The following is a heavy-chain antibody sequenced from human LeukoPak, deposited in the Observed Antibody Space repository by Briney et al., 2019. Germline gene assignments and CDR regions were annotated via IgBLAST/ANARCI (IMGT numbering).Heavy chain of an antibody. V-gene: IGHV1-2*02. D-gene: IGHD3-10*02. CDR1: GYTFTSYY. CDR2: INPNSGGT. J-gene: IGHJ6*03. CDR3: ARDQGGWNFVRVYHYYYMDV. Sequence: ASVKVSCKASGYTFTSYYMHWVRQAPGQGLEWMGWINPNSGGTNYAQKFQGRVTMTRDTSISTAYMELSRLRSDDTAVYYCARDQGGWNFVRVYHYYYMDVWGKGTTVTISS.